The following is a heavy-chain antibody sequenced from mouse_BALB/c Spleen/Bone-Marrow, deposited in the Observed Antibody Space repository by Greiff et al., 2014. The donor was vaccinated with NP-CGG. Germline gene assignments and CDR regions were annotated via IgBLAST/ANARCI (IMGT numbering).Heavy chain of an antibody. Sequence: EVQLQQSGAELVKPGASVKLSCTASGFNIKDTYMHWVKQRPEQGPEWIGRIDPANGNTKYDPKFQGEATITADTSSNTAYLQLSSLTSEDTAVYYCARYYYGSSYFDYWGQGTTLTVSS. CDR3: ARYYYGSSYFDY. J-gene: IGHJ2*01. D-gene: IGHD1-1*01. CDR2: IDPANGNT. CDR1: GFNIKDTY. V-gene: IGHV14-3*02.